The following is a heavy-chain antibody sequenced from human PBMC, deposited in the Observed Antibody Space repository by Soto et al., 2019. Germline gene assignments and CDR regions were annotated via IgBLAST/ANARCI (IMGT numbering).Heavy chain of an antibody. V-gene: IGHV3-33*01. CDR3: ARADLGSCSGDDFLPYWFDP. CDR2: IWYDGTSK. CDR1: GFTFSSYG. D-gene: IGHD2-15*01. Sequence: QEQLVESGGGVVQPGRSLRLSCVASGFTFSSYGMHWVRQAPGKGLEWVAMIWYDGTSKDYVDSVKGRFTISRDNSKNTLYLQMNSLRVEDTAVYYCARADLGSCSGDDFLPYWFDPWGQGTLVTVST. J-gene: IGHJ5*02.